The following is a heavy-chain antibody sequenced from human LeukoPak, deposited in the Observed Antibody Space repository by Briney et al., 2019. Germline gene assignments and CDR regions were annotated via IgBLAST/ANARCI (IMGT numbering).Heavy chain of an antibody. CDR2: INAGNGNT. V-gene: IGHV1-3*01. J-gene: IGHJ3*02. Sequence: ASVKVSCKASGYTLSMHVVHWVRQAPGQRPEWMGWINAGNGNTKYSQRFQGRVTISRDTSASTAYMELSSLRPEDTAVYYCATDGGYYDSRGYSIDGFDNWGQGTTVIVSS. CDR1: GYTLSMHV. D-gene: IGHD3-22*01. CDR3: ATDGGYYDSRGYSIDGFDN.